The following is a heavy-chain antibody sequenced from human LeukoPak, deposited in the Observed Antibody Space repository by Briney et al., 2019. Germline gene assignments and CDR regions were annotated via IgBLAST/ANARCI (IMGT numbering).Heavy chain of an antibody. CDR2: IYTSGST. CDR1: GGSISSYY. J-gene: IGHJ6*03. V-gene: IGHV4-4*07. D-gene: IGHD3-22*01. CDR3: AGRKYYYDSSGYYPGGINYYYYVDV. Sequence: PSETLSLTCTVSGGSISSYYWSWIRQPAGKGLEWIGRIYTSGSTNYNPSLKSRVTISVDKSKNQFSLKLSSVTAADTAVYYCAGRKYYYDSSGYYPGGINYYYYVDVWGKGTTVTVSS.